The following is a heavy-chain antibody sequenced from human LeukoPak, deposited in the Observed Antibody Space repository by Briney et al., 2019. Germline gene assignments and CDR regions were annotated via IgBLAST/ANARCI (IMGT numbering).Heavy chain of an antibody. Sequence: GASVKVSCKASGYTFTRSYIQWVRQAPGQGLEWMGIISPNGGSTSYAQKFQGRVTMTGDTSTSTVYMELTSLKSEDTAVYYCARDGAYDRSAQDYWGQGTLVTVSS. D-gene: IGHD3-22*01. V-gene: IGHV1-46*01. CDR1: GYTFTRSY. J-gene: IGHJ4*02. CDR3: ARDGAYDRSAQDY. CDR2: ISPNGGST.